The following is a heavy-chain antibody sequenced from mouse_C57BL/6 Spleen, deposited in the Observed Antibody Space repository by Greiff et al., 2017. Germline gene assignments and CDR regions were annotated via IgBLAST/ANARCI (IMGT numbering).Heavy chain of an antibody. CDR3: ARGLRRDWFAG. V-gene: IGHV5-17*01. Sequence: EVKLVESGGGLVKPGGSLKLSCAASGFTFSDYGMHWVRQAPEKGLEWVSYISSGSSTIYYADTVKGRFTISRDNAKNTLFLQMTSLRSEDTAMYYCARGLRRDWFAGWGQGTLVTVSA. CDR2: ISSGSSTI. CDR1: GFTFSDYG. J-gene: IGHJ3*01.